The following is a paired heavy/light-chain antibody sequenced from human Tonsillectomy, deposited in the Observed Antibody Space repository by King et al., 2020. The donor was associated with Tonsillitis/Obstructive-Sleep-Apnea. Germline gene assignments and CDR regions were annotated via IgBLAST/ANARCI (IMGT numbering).Light chain of an antibody. V-gene: IGKV3-20*01. CDR2: GAS. CDR3: QQYGASLT. J-gene: IGKJ4*01. CDR1: QSVTGNY. Sequence: VALTQSPGTLSLSPGERATLSCRASQSVTGNYLAWYQQKRGQAPRLLIHGASRRATGIPDRFSGSGSGTDFTLTINRLEPEDFAVYYCQQYGASLTFGGGTTVESK.
Heavy chain of an antibody. V-gene: IGHV3-11*05. Sequence: QVQLVESGGGLVKPGGSLRLSCVVSGFTFSDYYMAWVRQAPGKGLEWVAYITGNSIYTNYGDSMKGRFTISRDNGKNTLYLQMDSLRAEDTAVYYCARWGVAFDYWGQGTPVTVSS. J-gene: IGHJ4*02. CDR1: GFTFSDYY. D-gene: IGHD3-16*01. CDR2: ITGNSIYT. CDR3: ARWGVAFDY.